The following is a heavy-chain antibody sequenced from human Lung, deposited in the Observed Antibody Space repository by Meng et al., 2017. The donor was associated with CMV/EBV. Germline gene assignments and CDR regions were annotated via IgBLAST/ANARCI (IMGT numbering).Heavy chain of an antibody. Sequence: SCTASGFTFGDYAMSWVRQAPGKGLEWVGFIRSKAYGGTTEYAASVKGRFTISRDDSKSIAYLQMNSLKTEDTAVYYCTRALDYYDSRAFYYYYGMDVWXKGTXVTVSS. CDR2: IRSKAYGGTT. V-gene: IGHV3-49*04. J-gene: IGHJ6*04. CDR1: GFTFGDYA. D-gene: IGHD3-22*01. CDR3: TRALDYYDSRAFYYYYGMDV.